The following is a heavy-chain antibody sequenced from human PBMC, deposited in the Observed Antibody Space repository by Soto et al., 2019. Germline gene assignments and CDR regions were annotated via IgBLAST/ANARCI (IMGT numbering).Heavy chain of an antibody. D-gene: IGHD3-16*01. V-gene: IGHV1-69*06. Sequence: GASVKVSCKASGGTFSSYAISWVRQAPGQGLEWMGGIIPIFGTANYAQKFQGRVTITADKSTSTAYMELGSLRSEDTAVYYCARRDGYKGGGFGYWGQGTLVTVSS. J-gene: IGHJ4*02. CDR1: GGTFSSYA. CDR3: ARRDGYKGGGFGY. CDR2: IIPIFGTA.